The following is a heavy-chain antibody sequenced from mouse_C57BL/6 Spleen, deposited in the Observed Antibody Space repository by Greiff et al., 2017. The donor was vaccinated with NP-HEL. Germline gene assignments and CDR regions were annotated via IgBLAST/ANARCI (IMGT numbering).Heavy chain of an antibody. CDR3: ARLGDY. Sequence: VKLQESGAELVRPGTSVKVSCKASGYAFTNYLIEWVKQRPGQGLEWIGVINPGSGGTNYNEKFKGKATLTADKSSSTAYMQLSSLTSEDSAVYFCARLGDYWGQGTLVTVSA. V-gene: IGHV1-54*01. D-gene: IGHD2-13*01. CDR1: GYAFTNYL. J-gene: IGHJ3*01. CDR2: INPGSGGT.